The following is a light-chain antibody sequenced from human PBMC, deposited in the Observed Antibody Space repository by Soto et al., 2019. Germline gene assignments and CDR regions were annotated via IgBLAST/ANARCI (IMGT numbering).Light chain of an antibody. CDR2: AAS. V-gene: IGKV1-39*01. J-gene: IGKJ1*01. CDR3: QQSYSTPTWT. CDR1: QSISSY. Sequence: DIQMTQSPSSLSASVGDRVTITCRASQSISSYLNWYQQKPGKAPKLLIYAASSLQSGVPSRFSRTGSRTHFPLTISSLQPEDFATYYCQQSYSTPTWTFGQGTKVDIK.